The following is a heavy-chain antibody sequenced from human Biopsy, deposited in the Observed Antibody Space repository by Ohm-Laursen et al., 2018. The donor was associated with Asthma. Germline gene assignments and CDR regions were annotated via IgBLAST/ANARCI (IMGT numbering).Heavy chain of an antibody. J-gene: IGHJ6*02. CDR1: RYTFNSAG. D-gene: IGHD3-10*01. Sequence: SSVKVSCKTSRYTFNSAGITRVRQAPGQGLEWMGWISVYNGNTKVAQKLQDRVTMITDTSTSTAYMELRSLRSDDTAVYFCARAVDYSHYYGIGVWGQGTTVTVS. CDR3: ARAVDYSHYYGIGV. CDR2: ISVYNGNT. V-gene: IGHV1-18*01.